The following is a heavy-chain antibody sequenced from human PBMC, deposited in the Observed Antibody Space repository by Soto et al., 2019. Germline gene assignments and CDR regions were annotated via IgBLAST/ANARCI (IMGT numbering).Heavy chain of an antibody. Sequence: GASVKASCRASGGTFSNYAITWVRQAPGQGLEWLGRIIPIFGTTDYAQKFQGRVTITADESTTTAYMELSSLRSDDTAVYYCAKDGGREGYFGNWFDPWGQGTLVTVSS. CDR1: GGTFSNYA. D-gene: IGHD2-15*01. J-gene: IGHJ5*02. CDR3: AKDGGREGYFGNWFDP. CDR2: IIPIFGTT. V-gene: IGHV1-69*13.